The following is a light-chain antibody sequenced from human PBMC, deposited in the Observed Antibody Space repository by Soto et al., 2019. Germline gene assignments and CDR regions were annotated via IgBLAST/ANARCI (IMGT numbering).Light chain of an antibody. CDR2: GAS. Sequence: PEERATLSCRASQSFTSNYLAWYQQKPGQAPRLLVYGASSRATGISDRFSGSGSGTDFALTISSLQSEDFAVYYCQQYNHWRSISFGQGTRLEI. V-gene: IGKV3D-15*01. CDR3: QQYNHWRSIS. CDR1: QSFTSN. J-gene: IGKJ5*01.